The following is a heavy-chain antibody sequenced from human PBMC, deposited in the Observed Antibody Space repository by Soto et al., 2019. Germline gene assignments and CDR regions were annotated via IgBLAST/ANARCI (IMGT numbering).Heavy chain of an antibody. D-gene: IGHD1-26*01. V-gene: IGHV3-30*18. CDR1: GFTFSSYG. CDR3: AKWEGMPAAAPHY. Sequence: QVQLVESGGGVVQPGRSLRLSCAASGFTFSSYGMHWVRQAPGKGLEWVAVISYDGSNKYYADSVKGRFTISRDNSKNTRYWKMNSGRAGHGVVYYWAKWEGMPAAAPHYGGKETLFTVPS. J-gene: IGHJ4*02. CDR2: ISYDGSNK.